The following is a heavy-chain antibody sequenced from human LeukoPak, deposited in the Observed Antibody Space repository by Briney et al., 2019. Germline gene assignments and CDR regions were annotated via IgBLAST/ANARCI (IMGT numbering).Heavy chain of an antibody. CDR3: ARDSKSEAFDI. CDR1: GFTFSSYG. D-gene: IGHD2-2*01. J-gene: IGHJ3*02. V-gene: IGHV3-21*01. CDR2: ISSSSSYI. Sequence: GPLRLSCAASGFTFSSYGMHWVRQAPGKGLEWVSSISSSSSYIYYADSVKGRFTISRDNAKNSLYLQMNSLRAEDTAVYYCARDSKSEAFDIWGQGTMVTVSS.